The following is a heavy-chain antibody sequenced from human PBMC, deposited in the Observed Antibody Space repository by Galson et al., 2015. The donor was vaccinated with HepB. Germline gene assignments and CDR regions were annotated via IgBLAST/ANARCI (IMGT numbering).Heavy chain of an antibody. J-gene: IGHJ4*02. Sequence: SLRLSCAASGFTFSSYAMSWVRQAPGKGLEWVSAISGSGGSTYYADSVKGRFTISRDNSKNTLYLQMNSLRAEDTAVYYYAAKWEQGLDYWGQGTLVTVSS. V-gene: IGHV3-23*01. CDR1: GFTFSSYA. CDR2: ISGSGGST. D-gene: IGHD1-26*01. CDR3: AAKWEQGLDY.